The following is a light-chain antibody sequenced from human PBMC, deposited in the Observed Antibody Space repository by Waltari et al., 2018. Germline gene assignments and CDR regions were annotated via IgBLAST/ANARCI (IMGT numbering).Light chain of an antibody. CDR2: YDD. CDR3: AVWDDSLNGVV. V-gene: IGLV1-36*01. Sequence: QSVLTQPPSVFEAPRQRVTISCSGSRSNIRNNAVSWYQQLPGKAPKLLIYYDDLLPSGVSDRFSGSKSGTSASLAISGLQSDDEADYYCAVWDDSLNGVVFGGGTKLTVL. CDR1: RSNIRNNA. J-gene: IGLJ2*01.